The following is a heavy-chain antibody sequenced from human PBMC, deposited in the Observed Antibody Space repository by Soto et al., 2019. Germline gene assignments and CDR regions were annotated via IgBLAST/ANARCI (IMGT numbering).Heavy chain of an antibody. Sequence: SETLSLTCAVSGGSISSGGYSWSWIRQPPGKGLEWIGYIYHSGSTNYNPSLKSRVTISVDTSKNQFSLKLSSVTAADTAVYYCARVLFGSNCWFDPWGQGTLVTVSS. D-gene: IGHD3-16*01. J-gene: IGHJ5*02. CDR2: IYHSGST. V-gene: IGHV4-61*08. CDR3: ARVLFGSNCWFDP. CDR1: GGSISSGGYS.